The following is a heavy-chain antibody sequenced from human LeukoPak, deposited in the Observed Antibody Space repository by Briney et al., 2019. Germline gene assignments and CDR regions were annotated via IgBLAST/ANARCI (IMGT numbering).Heavy chain of an antibody. CDR1: GGSFSGYY. D-gene: IGHD5-18*01. CDR2: IKSKTDGGTT. J-gene: IGHJ4*02. CDR3: TMGYSYANY. Sequence: ETLSLTCAVYGGSFSGYYWSWIRQPPGKGLEWVGRIKSKTDGGTTDYAAPVKGRFTISRDDSKNTLYLQMNSLKTEDTAVYYCTMGYSYANYWGQGTLVTVSS. V-gene: IGHV3-15*07.